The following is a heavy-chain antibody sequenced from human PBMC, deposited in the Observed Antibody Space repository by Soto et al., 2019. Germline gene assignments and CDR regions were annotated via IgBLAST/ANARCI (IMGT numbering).Heavy chain of an antibody. CDR2: ISPHNFNT. V-gene: IGHV1-18*01. J-gene: IGHJ4*02. D-gene: IGHD3-9*01. CDR1: GYTFTHFY. CDR3: ARDEGGYELLTGYYKAHHFDY. Sequence: QVHLEQSGAEVKKPGDSVKVSCKASGYTFTHFYITWVRQAPGQGLEWMGAISPHNFNTNFAQKFQGRVTLTTDTSTHTAYMELRSLTSDDTAVYYCARDEGGYELLTGYYKAHHFDYWGQGVLVTVSS.